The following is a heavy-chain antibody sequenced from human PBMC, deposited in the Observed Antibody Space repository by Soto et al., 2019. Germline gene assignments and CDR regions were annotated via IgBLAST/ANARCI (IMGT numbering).Heavy chain of an antibody. J-gene: IGHJ3*01. V-gene: IGHV5-51*01. CDR3: ARLPGVRGVFDGFNV. D-gene: IGHD3-10*01. CDR2: IYPGDSDT. Sequence: PGESLKISCKGSGYSFAGYWIGWVRQIPVKGLDWMGVIYPGDSDTRYSPSFHGQVTISADKSISTAYLQWSSLKASDTAMYFCARLPGVRGVFDGFNVWGQGTMVTVSS. CDR1: GYSFAGYW.